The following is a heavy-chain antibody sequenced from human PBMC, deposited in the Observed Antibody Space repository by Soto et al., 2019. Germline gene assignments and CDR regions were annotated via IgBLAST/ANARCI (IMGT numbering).Heavy chain of an antibody. D-gene: IGHD6-19*01. Sequence: QVQLVQSGAEEKKPGASVKVSCKASGYTFTSYAMHWVRQAPGQRLEWMGWINGGNGNTKYSQKFPGRVTITRDTSASTAYMELSSLRSEDTAVYYCARVSGWYHLDYWGQGTLVTVSS. CDR3: ARVSGWYHLDY. CDR1: GYTFTSYA. V-gene: IGHV1-3*05. J-gene: IGHJ4*02. CDR2: INGGNGNT.